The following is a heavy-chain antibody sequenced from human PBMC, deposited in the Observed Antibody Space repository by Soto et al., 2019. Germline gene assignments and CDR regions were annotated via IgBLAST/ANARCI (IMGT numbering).Heavy chain of an antibody. J-gene: IGHJ4*02. CDR2: ISSSSGST. D-gene: IGHD5-12*01. CDR3: AKVGSERYSGQHSDY. V-gene: IGHV3-23*01. Sequence: EVQLLESGGGLVQPGGSLRLSCAASGFTFSNYAMNWVRQAPGKGLEWVSTISSSSGSTYYADSVKGRFTISRDNSKKFLYLQMNSLRGDDTAVYYCAKVGSERYSGQHSDYWGQGTLVTFSS. CDR1: GFTFSNYA.